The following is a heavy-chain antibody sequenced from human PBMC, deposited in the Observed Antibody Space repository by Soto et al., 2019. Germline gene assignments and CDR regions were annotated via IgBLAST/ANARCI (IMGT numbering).Heavy chain of an antibody. J-gene: IGHJ5*02. D-gene: IGHD2-21*01. CDR3: ARVGHINWFDP. V-gene: IGHV4-59*08. Sequence: SETLSLTCTGSGGSISNYYWSWIRQPPGKGLEWIGYIFYSGSTNYNPSFNSRVTISVDTSKNQLSLKLNSVTAADTAVYYCARVGHINWFDPWGQGTLVTVSS. CDR1: GGSISNYY. CDR2: IFYSGST.